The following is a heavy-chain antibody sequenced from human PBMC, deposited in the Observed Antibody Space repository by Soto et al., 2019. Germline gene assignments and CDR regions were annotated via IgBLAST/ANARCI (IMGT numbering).Heavy chain of an antibody. CDR2: INGGGDTT. CDR1: GFTFSNYA. J-gene: IGHJ4*02. V-gene: IGHV3-23*01. CDR3: ATQDFQRTTGTT. D-gene: IGHD1-1*01. Sequence: PGGSLRLSCAASGFTFSNYAMGWVRQAPGKGLEWVSLINGGGDTTYYADSVKGRFTVSRDNSKSIVYLQMNSLRVDDTAVFYCATQDFQRTTGTTWGQGTLVTVSS.